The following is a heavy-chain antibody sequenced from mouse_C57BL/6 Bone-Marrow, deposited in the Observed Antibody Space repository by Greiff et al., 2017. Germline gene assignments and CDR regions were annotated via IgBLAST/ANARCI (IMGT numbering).Heavy chain of an antibody. CDR1: GFTFSDAW. CDR2: ISNKANNHAT. J-gene: IGHJ2*01. CDR3: AESNY. Sequence: EVQLQESGGGLVQPGGSMKLSCAASGFTFSDAWMDWVRQSPEQGLEWVAEISNKANNHATYYAESVKGRFTSTRDDSKSSVLLKMNSVIAEDTRIYYYAESNYWGQGTTLTVSS. V-gene: IGHV6-6*01. D-gene: IGHD5-1*01.